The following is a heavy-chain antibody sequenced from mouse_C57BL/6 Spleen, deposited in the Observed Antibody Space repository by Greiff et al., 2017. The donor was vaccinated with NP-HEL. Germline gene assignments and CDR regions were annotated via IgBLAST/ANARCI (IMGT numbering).Heavy chain of an antibody. Sequence: EVKLMESGPGLVKPSQSLSLTCSVTGYSITSGYYWNWIRQFPGNKLEWMGYISYDGSNNYNPSLKNRISITRDTSKNQFFLKLNSVTTEDTATYYCAREEGNWDGYFDVWGTGTTVTVSS. CDR2: ISYDGSN. V-gene: IGHV3-6*01. D-gene: IGHD4-1*01. CDR3: AREEGNWDGYFDV. CDR1: GYSITSGYY. J-gene: IGHJ1*03.